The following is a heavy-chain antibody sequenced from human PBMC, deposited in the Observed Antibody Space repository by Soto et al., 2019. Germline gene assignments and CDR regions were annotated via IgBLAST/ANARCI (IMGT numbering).Heavy chain of an antibody. CDR3: AKASTYEYVWGSFRYYFDH. Sequence: PGGSLRLSCAASGFSFNIYAMSWVRQAPGKGLEWVSGISGSGDRTHYVDSVKGRFTISRDNVKNTLYLQMNSLRADDTAVYYCAKASTYEYVWGSFRYYFDHWGQGALVTVSS. D-gene: IGHD3-16*02. J-gene: IGHJ4*02. CDR1: GFSFNIYA. CDR2: ISGSGDRT. V-gene: IGHV3-23*01.